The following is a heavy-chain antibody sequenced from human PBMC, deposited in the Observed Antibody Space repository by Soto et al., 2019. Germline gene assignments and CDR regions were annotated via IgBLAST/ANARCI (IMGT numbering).Heavy chain of an antibody. Sequence: SQTLSLTCAISGDSVSSNSGAWNWIRQSPSRGLEWLGRTYYRSHWYNDFAVSVKSRVTIGPDTSKNQFSLQLNSVTPEDTAVYYCVRQYRDSQYYSGLDVWGQGTTVTVSS. CDR2: TYYRSHWYN. CDR1: GDSVSSNSGA. CDR3: VRQYRDSQYYSGLDV. J-gene: IGHJ6*02. D-gene: IGHD6-6*01. V-gene: IGHV6-1*01.